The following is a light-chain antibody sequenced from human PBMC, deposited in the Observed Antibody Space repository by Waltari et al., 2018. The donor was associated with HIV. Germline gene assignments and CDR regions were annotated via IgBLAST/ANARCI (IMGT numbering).Light chain of an antibody. CDR2: DIT. CDR3: CSYAGTYTWV. CDR1: SSDVGAYNY. Sequence: HSALTQPRSVSGSPGQSVTISCTGTSSDVGAYNYVSWYQQHPGKAPKLLIFDITKRPSGVPDRFSGSKSGNTASLTISGLHLEDEANYYCCSYAGTYTWVFGGGTTLTVL. V-gene: IGLV2-11*01. J-gene: IGLJ3*02.